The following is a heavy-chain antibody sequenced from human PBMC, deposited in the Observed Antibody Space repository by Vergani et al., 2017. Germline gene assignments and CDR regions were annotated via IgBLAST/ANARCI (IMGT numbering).Heavy chain of an antibody. J-gene: IGHJ4*02. CDR1: GDSVISTDYH. CDR3: ASKRGTCRAAYCHSYDF. CDR2: MDYSGST. D-gene: IGHD3-16*02. Sequence: QVQLQESGPGLVKPSETLSLTCTVSGDSVISTDYHWGWIRQHPGKGLEWIGSMDYSGSTSYNPFLESRISISFETPKNQFSLRLTSVTAADTAVYYCASKRGTCRAAYCHSYDFWGPGTLVGVSS. V-gene: IGHV4-39*01.